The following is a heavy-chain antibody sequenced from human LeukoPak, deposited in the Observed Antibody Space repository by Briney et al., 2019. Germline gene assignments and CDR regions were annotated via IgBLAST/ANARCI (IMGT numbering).Heavy chain of an antibody. J-gene: IGHJ4*02. CDR3: ARQQSRTLDFDY. CDR1: GGSISSSSYY. V-gene: IGHV4-39*01. CDR2: IYYSGST. Sequence: SETLSLTCTVSGGSISSSSYYWGWIRQPPGKGLEWIGSIYYSGSTYHNPSLKSRVTISVDTSKNQFSLKLSSVTAADTAVYYCARQQSRTLDFDYWGQGTLVTVSS. D-gene: IGHD1-14*01.